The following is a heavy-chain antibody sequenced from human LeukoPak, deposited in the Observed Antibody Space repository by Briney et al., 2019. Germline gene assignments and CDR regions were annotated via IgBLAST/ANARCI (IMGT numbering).Heavy chain of an antibody. CDR1: GFTFSSYA. Sequence: GGSLRLSCAASGFTFSSYAMHWVRQAPGKGLEWVAVISYDGSNKYYADSVKGRFTISRDNSKNTLYLQMNSLRAEDTAVYYCARGLPDFWSGYLDYWGQGTLVTVSS. V-gene: IGHV3-30-3*01. CDR3: ARGLPDFWSGYLDY. CDR2: ISYDGSNK. D-gene: IGHD3-3*01. J-gene: IGHJ4*02.